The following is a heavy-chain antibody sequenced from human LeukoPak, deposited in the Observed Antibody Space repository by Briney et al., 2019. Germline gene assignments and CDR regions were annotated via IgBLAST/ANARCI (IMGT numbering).Heavy chain of an antibody. CDR1: GYTFTGYY. Sequence: GASVKVSCKASGYTFTGYYMHWVRQAPGQGLEWMRWINPNSGGTNCAQKFQGRVTMTRDTSINTAYMELSSLRFDDTAVYYCARGATAGRFSLRPTGAYYMDVWGKGTTVTVSS. J-gene: IGHJ6*03. V-gene: IGHV1-2*02. D-gene: IGHD6-13*01. CDR3: ARGATAGRFSLRPTGAYYMDV. CDR2: INPNSGGT.